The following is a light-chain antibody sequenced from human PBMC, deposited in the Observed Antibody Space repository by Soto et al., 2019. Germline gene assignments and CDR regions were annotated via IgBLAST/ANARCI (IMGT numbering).Light chain of an antibody. J-gene: IGLJ2*01. CDR1: SSDVGRYNL. V-gene: IGLV2-23*01. CDR2: EDI. Sequence: QSALTQPASVSGSPGQSITISCTGTSSDVGRYNLVSWYQQHPGKAPKLMIYEDIERPSGVSNRFSGSKSGNTASLTISGLQTEDEAEYYRCSSAGGTSVVFGGGTKLTVL. CDR3: CSSAGGTSVV.